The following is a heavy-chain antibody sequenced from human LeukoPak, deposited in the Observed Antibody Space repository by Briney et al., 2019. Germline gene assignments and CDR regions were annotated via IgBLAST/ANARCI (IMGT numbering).Heavy chain of an antibody. D-gene: IGHD5-18*01. Sequence: SETLSLTCTVSGDSISSSSYCWGWIRQPPGKGLEWIGSIYYSGSTYYNPSLKSRVTISVDTSKNQFSLKLSSVSAADTAVYYCARYPTAMVSFDYWGQGTLVTVSS. CDR2: IYYSGST. CDR1: GDSISSSSYC. V-gene: IGHV4-39*01. J-gene: IGHJ4*02. CDR3: ARYPTAMVSFDY.